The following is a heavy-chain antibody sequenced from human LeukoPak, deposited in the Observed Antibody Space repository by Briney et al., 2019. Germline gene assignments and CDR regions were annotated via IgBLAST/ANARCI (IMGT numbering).Heavy chain of an antibody. CDR1: GGSISSYY. J-gene: IGHJ4*02. D-gene: IGHD2-15*01. CDR3: ARAYCSGGSCYDY. V-gene: IGHV4-59*01. CDR2: IYYSGST. Sequence: SETLSLTCTVSGGSISSYYWSWVRQPPGKGLEWIGYIYYSGSTNYNPSLKSRVTISVDTSKNQFSLKLSSVTAADTAVYYCARAYCSGGSCYDYWGQGTLVTVSS.